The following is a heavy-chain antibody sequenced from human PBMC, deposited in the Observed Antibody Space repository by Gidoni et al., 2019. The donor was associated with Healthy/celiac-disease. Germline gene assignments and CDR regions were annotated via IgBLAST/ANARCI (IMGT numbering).Heavy chain of an antibody. Sequence: QVQLQQWGAGLLKPSETLSLTCAVYGGSFSGYYWSWIRQPPGKGLEWIGEINHSGSTNYNPSLKSRVTISVDTSKNQFSLKLSSVTAADTAVYYCAYTMVRGYQYWGQGTLVTVSS. CDR2: INHSGST. CDR1: GGSFSGYY. J-gene: IGHJ4*02. CDR3: AYTMVRGYQY. D-gene: IGHD3-10*01. V-gene: IGHV4-34*01.